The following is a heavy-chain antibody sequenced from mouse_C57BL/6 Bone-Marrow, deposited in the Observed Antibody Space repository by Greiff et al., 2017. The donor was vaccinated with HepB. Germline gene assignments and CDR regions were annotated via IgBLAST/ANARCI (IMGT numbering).Heavy chain of an antibody. V-gene: IGHV7-1*01. CDR2: SRNKANDYTT. J-gene: IGHJ4*01. CDR1: GFTFSDFY. D-gene: IGHD2-5*01. CDR3: ARDALYSNWAMDY. Sequence: VKLQESGGGLVQSGRSLRLSCATSGFTFSDFYMEWVRQAPGKGLEWIAASRNKANDYTTEYSASVKGRFIVSRDTSQSILYLQMNALRAEDTTIYYCARDALYSNWAMDYWGQGTSVTVSS.